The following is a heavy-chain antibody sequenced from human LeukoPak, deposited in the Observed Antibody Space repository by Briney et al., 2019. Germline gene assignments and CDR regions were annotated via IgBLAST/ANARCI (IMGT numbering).Heavy chain of an antibody. J-gene: IGHJ4*02. CDR1: GGSFSGYY. V-gene: IGHV4-34*01. CDR2: INHSGST. CDR3: ARSPSPPTNFDY. Sequence: SETLSLTCAVYGGSFSGYYWSWIRQPPGKGLEWIGEINHSGSTNYNPSLKSRVTISVDRSKNQFSLKLSSVTAADTAVYYCARSPSPPTNFDYWGQGTLVTVSS.